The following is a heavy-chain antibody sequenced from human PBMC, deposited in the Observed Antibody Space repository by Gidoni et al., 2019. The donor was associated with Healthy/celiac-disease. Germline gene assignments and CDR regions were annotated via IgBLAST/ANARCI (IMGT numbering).Heavy chain of an antibody. J-gene: IGHJ6*02. D-gene: IGHD2-21*01. CDR2: IDPSDSYT. CDR1: GYGFTSDW. V-gene: IGHV5-10-1*01. CDR3: ARHGDYCGGDCSGMDV. Sequence: EVQLVQSGAEVKKRGECLRTSCMGSGYGFTSDWISWVRQMPGKGLEWMGRIDPSDSYTNYSPSFQGHVTISADKSISTAYLQWSSLKASDTAMYYCARHGDYCGGDCSGMDVWGQGTTVTVSS.